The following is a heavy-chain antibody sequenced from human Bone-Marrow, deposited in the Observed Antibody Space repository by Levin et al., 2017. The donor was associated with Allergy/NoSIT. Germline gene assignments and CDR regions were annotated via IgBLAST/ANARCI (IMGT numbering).Heavy chain of an antibody. J-gene: IGHJ6*02. V-gene: IGHV4-39*01. D-gene: IGHD3-16*01. CDR2: IYYSGST. Sequence: SETLSLTCTVSGGSISSSSYYWGWIRQPPGKGLEWIGSIYYSGSTYYNPSLKSRVTISVDTSKNQFSLKLSSVTAADTAVYYCAKTVLGGMDVWGQGTTVTVSS. CDR3: AKTVLGGMDV. CDR1: GGSISSSSYY.